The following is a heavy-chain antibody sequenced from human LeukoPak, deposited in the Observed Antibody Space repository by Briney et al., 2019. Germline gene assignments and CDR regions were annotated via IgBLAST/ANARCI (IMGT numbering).Heavy chain of an antibody. J-gene: IGHJ4*02. V-gene: IGHV4-59*01. CDR2: ICDNGHT. Sequence: SETLSLTCTFSGGSFSPAHWSWIRQPPGKGLEWIGVICDNGHTDYNPSLKSRVTISVDTSKRQFSLKLSSLAAADTAVYYCATGGDPYKTGHWGQGTLVTVSS. CDR1: GGSFSPAH. D-gene: IGHD3-16*01. CDR3: ATGGDPYKTGH.